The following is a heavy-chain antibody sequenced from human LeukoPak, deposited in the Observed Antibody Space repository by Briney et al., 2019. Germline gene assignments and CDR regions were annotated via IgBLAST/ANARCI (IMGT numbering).Heavy chain of an antibody. Sequence: GGSLRLSCAASGFTFSSYAMTWVRQAPGKGLEWVSAISGSGYSTYYADSVKGRFTISRDNSKNTLYLQMNSLRAEDTALYFCAKSLSPVLGARGYFDYWGQGALVTVSS. D-gene: IGHD1-26*01. CDR3: AKSLSPVLGARGYFDY. V-gene: IGHV3-23*01. CDR1: GFTFSSYA. J-gene: IGHJ4*02. CDR2: ISGSGYST.